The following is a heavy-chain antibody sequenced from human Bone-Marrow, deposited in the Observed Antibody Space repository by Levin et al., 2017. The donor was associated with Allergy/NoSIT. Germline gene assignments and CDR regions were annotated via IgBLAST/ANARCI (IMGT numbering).Heavy chain of an antibody. CDR2: ISYDGSNK. D-gene: IGHD3-16*02. CDR1: GFTFSSYG. Sequence: PGGSLRLSCAASGFTFSSYGMHWVRQAPGKGLEWVAVISYDGSNKYYADSVKGRFTISRDNSKNTLYLQMNSLRAEDTAVYYCAKGSTSSTTTLNPYSYDYVWGSYQTKWYYFDYWGQGTLVTVSS. CDR3: AKGSTSSTTTLNPYSYDYVWGSYQTKWYYFDY. V-gene: IGHV3-30*18. J-gene: IGHJ4*02.